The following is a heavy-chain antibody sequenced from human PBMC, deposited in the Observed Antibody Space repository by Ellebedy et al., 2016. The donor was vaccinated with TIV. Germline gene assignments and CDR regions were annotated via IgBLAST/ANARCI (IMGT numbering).Heavy chain of an antibody. J-gene: IGHJ4*02. Sequence: PGGSLRLSCAASGFTFSIYWMNWVRQAPGKGLEWVANIKEDGSRTSYVDSVRGRFTISRDNAKNSLYLQMNSLRAEDTAVYYCARRGLAAGGTLLYYWGQGTLVTVSS. V-gene: IGHV3-7*01. CDR3: ARRGLAAGGTLLYY. D-gene: IGHD6-13*01. CDR2: IKEDGSRT. CDR1: GFTFSIYW.